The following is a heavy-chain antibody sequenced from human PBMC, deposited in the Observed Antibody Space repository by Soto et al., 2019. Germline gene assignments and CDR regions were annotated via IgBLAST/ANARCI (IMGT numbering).Heavy chain of an antibody. CDR1: GFTFSSYG. CDR3: ARDHDDSSGYYFPLYFDY. D-gene: IGHD3-22*01. J-gene: IGHJ4*02. Sequence: GGSLRLSCAASGFTFSSYGMHWVRQAPGKGLEWVAVIWDSGSNKYYADSVKGRFTISRDNSKNTLYLQMNSLRAEDTAVYYCARDHDDSSGYYFPLYFDYWGQGTLVTVSS. CDR2: IWDSGSNK. V-gene: IGHV3-33*01.